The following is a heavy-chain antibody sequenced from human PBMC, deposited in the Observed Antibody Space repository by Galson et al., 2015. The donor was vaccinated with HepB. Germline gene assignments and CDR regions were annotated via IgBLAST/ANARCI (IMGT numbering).Heavy chain of an antibody. J-gene: IGHJ4*02. Sequence: SVKVSCKASGDTFRSHGVSWVRQAPGQGLEWMGGIIRKFGTASYAQKFQGRITITADEATSTAYMELSSLRFEDTAVYYCTRLTQFRFIFDHWGQGTLVTVSS. D-gene: IGHD5-24*01. CDR2: IIRKFGTA. CDR1: GDTFRSHG. CDR3: TRLTQFRFIFDH. V-gene: IGHV1-69*13.